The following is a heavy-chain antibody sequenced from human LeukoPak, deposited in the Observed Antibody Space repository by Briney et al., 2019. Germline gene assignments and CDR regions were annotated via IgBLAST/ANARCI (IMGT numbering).Heavy chain of an antibody. D-gene: IGHD2-15*01. CDR3: ASSSGSGIYRNDAFDI. Sequence: SGTLSLTCTVSGGSISSGGYYWSWIRQHPGKGLEWIGYIYYSGSTYYNPSLKSRVTISVDTSKNQFSLKLSSVTAADTAVYYCASSSGSGIYRNDAFDIWGQGTMVTVSS. V-gene: IGHV4-31*03. CDR1: GGSISSGGYY. J-gene: IGHJ3*02. CDR2: IYYSGST.